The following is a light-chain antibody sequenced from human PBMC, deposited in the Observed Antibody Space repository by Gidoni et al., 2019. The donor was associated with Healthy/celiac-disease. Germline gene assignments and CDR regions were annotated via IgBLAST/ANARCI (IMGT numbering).Light chain of an antibody. Sequence: QSVLTQPPSEAGAPAQRVPISCPGSSSNIGAGYDVHWYQQLPGTAPKLLIYGNSNRPSGVPDRFSGSKSGTSASLAITGLQAEDEADYYCQSYDSSLSGSWVFGGGTKLTVL. J-gene: IGLJ3*02. CDR2: GNS. CDR3: QSYDSSLSGSWV. CDR1: SSNIGAGYD. V-gene: IGLV1-40*01.